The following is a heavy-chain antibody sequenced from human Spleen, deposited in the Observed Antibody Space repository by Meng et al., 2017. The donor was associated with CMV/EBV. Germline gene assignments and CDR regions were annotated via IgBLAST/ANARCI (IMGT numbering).Heavy chain of an antibody. J-gene: IGHJ5*02. Sequence: ASVKVSCKASGYSFTSYGISWVRQAPGQGLEWMGWISTYNGNTNYAQRLQGRVTMTTDTSTSTAYMELRSLRSNDTAVYYCGRDCSSNSCGFDPWGQGTLVTVSS. CDR2: ISTYNGNT. D-gene: IGHD2-2*01. CDR3: GRDCSSNSCGFDP. V-gene: IGHV1-18*01. CDR1: GYSFTSYG.